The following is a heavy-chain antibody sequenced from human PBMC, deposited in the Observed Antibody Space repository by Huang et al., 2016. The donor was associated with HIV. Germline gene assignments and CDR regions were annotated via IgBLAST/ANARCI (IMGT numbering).Heavy chain of an antibody. J-gene: IGHJ6*03. V-gene: IGHV4-39*01. CDR1: GGSIRSSDYH. CDR2: SYYKGRT. Sequence: QLLLQESGPGLVKPSEALALTCAVSGGSIRSSDYHWGWIRQPPGKGLEWIGSSYYKGRTHHSPPLTSRGTIAVDTSKNLFFLNLTAMTAADTAVYYCARHREGPVAYYSGWGSHLNYMDVWGRGRTVVVSS. D-gene: IGHD3-10*01. CDR3: ARHREGPVAYYSGWGSHLNYMDV.